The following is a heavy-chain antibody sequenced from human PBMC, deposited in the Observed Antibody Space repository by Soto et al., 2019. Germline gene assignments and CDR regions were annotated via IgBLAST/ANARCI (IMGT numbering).Heavy chain of an antibody. CDR3: ANLAVAGTFAFDI. D-gene: IGHD6-19*01. CDR2: ISYDGSNK. J-gene: IGHJ3*02. V-gene: IGHV3-30*18. Sequence: PGGSLRLSCAASGFTVTSNYLTWVRQAPGKGLEWVAVISYDGSNKYYADSVKGRFTISRDNSKNTLYLQMNSLRAEDTAVYYCANLAVAGTFAFDIWGQGTMVTVSS. CDR1: GFTVTSNY.